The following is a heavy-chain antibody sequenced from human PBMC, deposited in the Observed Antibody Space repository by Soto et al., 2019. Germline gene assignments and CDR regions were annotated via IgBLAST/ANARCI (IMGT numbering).Heavy chain of an antibody. CDR3: AREPVGPDYAMDV. CDR2: LGFDGGGR. D-gene: IGHD1-26*01. V-gene: IGHV3-33*01. Sequence: PGGSLSLSCAASGFAFSSYGMHWVRQTPGKGLEWVAVLGFDGGGRYYGDSVKGRFTISRDNSKNTLYLQMDSLRDEDTALYYCAREPVGPDYAMDVWGQGTTVTVSS. J-gene: IGHJ6*02. CDR1: GFAFSSYG.